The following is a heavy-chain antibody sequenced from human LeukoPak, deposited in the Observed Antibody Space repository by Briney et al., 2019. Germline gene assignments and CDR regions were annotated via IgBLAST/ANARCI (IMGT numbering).Heavy chain of an antibody. Sequence: GASVKVSCEASGYTFTSFAMHWVRQAPGQRLEWRGWISAGNGNAKYSLKFQGRVTVTRDTSASTAYMELSSLQSEDTAVYYCAREGTHYDSSGFYYGGFDYWGQGTLVTVSS. V-gene: IGHV1-3*01. D-gene: IGHD3-22*01. J-gene: IGHJ4*02. CDR1: GYTFTSFA. CDR3: AREGTHYDSSGFYYGGFDY. CDR2: ISAGNGNA.